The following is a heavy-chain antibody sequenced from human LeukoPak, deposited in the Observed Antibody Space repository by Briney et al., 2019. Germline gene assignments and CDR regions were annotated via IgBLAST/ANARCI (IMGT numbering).Heavy chain of an antibody. D-gene: IGHD3-22*01. J-gene: IGHJ4*02. CDR2: IYYSGST. CDR3: ARGPHYYDSSGD. CDR1: GGSISSYS. V-gene: IGHV4-59*01. Sequence: SETLSLTCTVSGGSISSYSWSWIRQPPGKGLEWIGYIYYSGSTNYNPSLKSRLTISVDTPKNQFSLKLSSVTAADTAVYYCARGPHYYDSSGDWGQGTLVTVSS.